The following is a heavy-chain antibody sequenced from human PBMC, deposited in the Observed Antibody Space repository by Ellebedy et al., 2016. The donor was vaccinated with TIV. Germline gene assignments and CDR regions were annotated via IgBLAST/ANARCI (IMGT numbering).Heavy chain of an antibody. Sequence: GGSLRLSXTASGFTFGDFAISWVRQAPGKGLEWVGFIGSEGYGGTTQYAASVKGRFTISRDDSKSIAYLQMNSLKTEDTALYYCTREAANWNYPYYYYNGMDVWGQGTTVTVSS. D-gene: IGHD1-7*01. V-gene: IGHV3-49*04. J-gene: IGHJ6*02. CDR1: GFTFGDFA. CDR3: TREAANWNYPYYYYNGMDV. CDR2: IGSEGYGGTT.